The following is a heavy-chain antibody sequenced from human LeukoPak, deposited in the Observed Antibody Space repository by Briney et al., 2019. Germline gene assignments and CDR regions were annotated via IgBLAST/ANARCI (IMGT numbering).Heavy chain of an antibody. J-gene: IGHJ3*02. CDR1: GYSFTSYW. Sequence: GESLKISCKGSGYSFTSYWIGWVRQMPGKGLEWMGIIYPGDSDTRYSPSFQGQVTISADKSISTAYLQWSSLKASDTAMYYCARPPYSGYDLTPDAFDIWGQGTMVTVSS. CDR3: ARPPYSGYDLTPDAFDI. D-gene: IGHD5-12*01. CDR2: IYPGDSDT. V-gene: IGHV5-51*01.